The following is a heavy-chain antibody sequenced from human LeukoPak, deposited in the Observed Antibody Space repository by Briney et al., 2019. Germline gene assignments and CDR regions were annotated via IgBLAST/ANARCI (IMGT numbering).Heavy chain of an antibody. CDR3: AKGGWLRLRRHMDV. D-gene: IGHD5-12*01. CDR1: GFTFSSYS. J-gene: IGHJ6*03. CDR2: ISSSSNII. Sequence: GGSLRLSCAGSGFTFSSYSMNWVRQAPGKGLEWVSYISSSSNIIDYTDSVKGRFTISRDNAKNSLYLQMNSLRAEDAAVYYCAKGGWLRLRRHMDVWGKGTTVTVSS. V-gene: IGHV3-48*01.